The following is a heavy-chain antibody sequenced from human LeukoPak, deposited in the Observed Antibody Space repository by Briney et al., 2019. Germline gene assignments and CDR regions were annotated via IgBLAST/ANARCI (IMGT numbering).Heavy chain of an antibody. J-gene: IGHJ5*02. V-gene: IGHV3-21*01. CDR2: ISSSNSYI. CDR3: VRDSSSSLSYIDWFDP. CDR1: GFTFSSYS. D-gene: IGHD2-2*01. Sequence: PGGSLRLSCAASGFTFSSYSMNWVRQAPGKGLEWVSSISSSNSYIHYADSIKGRFTISRDNAKNSLYLQMNSLRAEDTAVYYCVRDSSSSLSYIDWFDPWGQGTLVTVSS.